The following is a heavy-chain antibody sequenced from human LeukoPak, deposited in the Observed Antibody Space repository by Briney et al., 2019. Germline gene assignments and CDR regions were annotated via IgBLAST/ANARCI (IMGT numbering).Heavy chain of an antibody. Sequence: SETLSLTCTVSGGSINNYYWSWIRKTAGKGLEWVGRIYTTGGPDYNPSLESRVSISVDTSKNQFSLNLRSVTAADPAVYYCARESKIYDGDGYYHDSWGQGTLITVSS. J-gene: IGHJ4*02. CDR2: IYTTGGP. V-gene: IGHV4-4*07. CDR1: GGSINNYY. CDR3: ARESKIYDGDGYYHDS. D-gene: IGHD3-22*01.